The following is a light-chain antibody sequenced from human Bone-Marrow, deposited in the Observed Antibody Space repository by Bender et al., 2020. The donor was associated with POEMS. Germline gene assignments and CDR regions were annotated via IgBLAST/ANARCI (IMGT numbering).Light chain of an antibody. CDR2: GYN. CDR3: QSYDNSLGGWV. J-gene: IGLJ3*02. V-gene: IGLV2-8*01. Sequence: QSALTQPPSASGSPGQSVTISCTGTSGDVGAYNYVSWYQQHPIKAPKLIIYGYNNRPSGVPDRFSGSKSGTSASLAITGLQAEDEGDYYCQSYDNSLGGWVFGGGTKLTVL. CDR1: SGDVGAYNY.